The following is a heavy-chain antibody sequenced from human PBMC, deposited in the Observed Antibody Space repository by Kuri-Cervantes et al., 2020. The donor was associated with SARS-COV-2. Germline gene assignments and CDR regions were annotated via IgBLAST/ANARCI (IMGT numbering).Heavy chain of an antibody. CDR2: IKQDGSEK. Sequence: GESLKISCAASGFTFSSYWMSWVRQAPGKGLEWVANIKQDGSEKYYVDSVKGRFTISRDNAKNSLYLQMNSLRAEGTAVYYCAKDQYDTDAFDIWGQGTMVTVSS. CDR3: AKDQYDTDAFDI. CDR1: GFTFSSYW. V-gene: IGHV3-7*03. J-gene: IGHJ3*02. D-gene: IGHD1-1*01.